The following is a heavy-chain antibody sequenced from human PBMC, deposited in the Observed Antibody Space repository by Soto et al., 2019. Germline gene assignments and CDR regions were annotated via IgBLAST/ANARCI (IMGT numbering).Heavy chain of an antibody. V-gene: IGHV1-69*13. Sequence: GASVKVSCKASGGTFSSYAISWVRQAPGQGLEWMGGIIPIFGTANYAQKFQGRVTITADESTSTAYMELSSLRSEDTAVYYCARAYKLYGSGRRDYYYMDVWGKGTTVTVSS. J-gene: IGHJ6*03. D-gene: IGHD3-10*01. CDR1: GGTFSSYA. CDR2: IIPIFGTA. CDR3: ARAYKLYGSGRRDYYYMDV.